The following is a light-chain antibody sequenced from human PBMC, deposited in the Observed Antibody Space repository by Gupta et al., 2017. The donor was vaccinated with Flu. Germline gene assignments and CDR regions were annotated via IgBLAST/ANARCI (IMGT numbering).Light chain of an antibody. CDR3: MQALQTPT. J-gene: IGKJ1*01. CDR1: QSLLHSNGYNY. V-gene: IGKV2-28*01. Sequence: PVTPGEPASISCRSSQSLLHSNGYNYLDWYLQKPGQSPQLLIYLGSNRASGVPDRFSGSGSGTDFTLKISRVEVEDVGVYYCMQALQTPTFGQGTKVEIK. CDR2: LGS.